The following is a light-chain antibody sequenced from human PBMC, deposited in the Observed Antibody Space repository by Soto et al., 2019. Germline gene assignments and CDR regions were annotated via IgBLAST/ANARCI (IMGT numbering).Light chain of an antibody. CDR2: DAS. V-gene: IGKV3-11*01. CDR1: QSVNSY. J-gene: IGKJ4*01. Sequence: EIVLTQSPATLSLSPGERATLSCRASQSVNSYLAWYQQKPGQGPRLLIYDASNRATGIPARFSGSGSGTDFTLTISSLEPEDSAVYYCQQRSNWPALTFGGGTKVEIK. CDR3: QQRSNWPALT.